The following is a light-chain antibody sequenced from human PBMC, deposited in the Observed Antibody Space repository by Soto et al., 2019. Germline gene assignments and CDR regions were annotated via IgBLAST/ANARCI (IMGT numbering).Light chain of an antibody. CDR3: LQDYNYPRT. J-gene: IGKJ1*01. CDR2: AAS. Sequence: AIQMTQSPSSLSASVGDRVTITCRASQGIRNDLGWYQQKPGKAPKLLIYAASSLQSGVPSRFSGSGYGTDCTLTISSLQPEDFATYYCLQDYNYPRTFGQGTKVEIK. CDR1: QGIRND. V-gene: IGKV1-6*01.